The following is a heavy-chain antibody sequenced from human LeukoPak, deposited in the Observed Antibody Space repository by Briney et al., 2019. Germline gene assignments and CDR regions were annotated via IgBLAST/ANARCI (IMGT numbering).Heavy chain of an antibody. Sequence: GGSLRLSCAASGFTFSSYSMNWVRQAPGKGLEWVSYISSSSSTIYYADSVKGRFTVSRDNSKNTLFLQMNSLRAEDTAVYYCAKDGGLWVSAHWGDSWGRGTLVTVSS. CDR2: ISSSSSTI. CDR1: GFTFSSYS. D-gene: IGHD7-27*01. CDR3: AKDGGLWVSAHWGDS. J-gene: IGHJ4*02. V-gene: IGHV3-48*01.